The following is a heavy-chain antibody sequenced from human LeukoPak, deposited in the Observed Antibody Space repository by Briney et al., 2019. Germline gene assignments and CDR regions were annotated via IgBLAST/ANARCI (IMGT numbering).Heavy chain of an antibody. D-gene: IGHD6-19*01. J-gene: IGHJ4*02. V-gene: IGHV3-33*06. Sequence: GRSLRLSCAASGFTFSSYGMHWVRQAPGKGLEWVAVIWYDGSNKYYADSEKGRSTISRDNSKNTLYLQMNSLRAEDTAVYYCAKGQFMYSSGWFYFDYWGQGTLVTVSS. CDR1: GFTFSSYG. CDR2: IWYDGSNK. CDR3: AKGQFMYSSGWFYFDY.